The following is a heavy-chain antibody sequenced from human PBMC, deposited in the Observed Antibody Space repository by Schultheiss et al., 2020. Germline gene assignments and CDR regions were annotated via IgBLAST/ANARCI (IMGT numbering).Heavy chain of an antibody. D-gene: IGHD2-15*01. Sequence: GGSLRLSCAASGFTFSSYAMHWVRQAPGKGLEWVAVISYDGSNKYYADSVKGRFTISRDNSKNTLYLQMNSLRAEDTAVYYCARSPLYCSGGSCYCDYWGQGTLVTVSS. J-gene: IGHJ4*02. CDR2: ISYDGSNK. CDR3: ARSPLYCSGGSCYCDY. CDR1: GFTFSSYA. V-gene: IGHV3-30*04.